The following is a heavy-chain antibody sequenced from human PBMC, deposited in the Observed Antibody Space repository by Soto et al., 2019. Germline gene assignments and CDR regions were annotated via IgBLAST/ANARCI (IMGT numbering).Heavy chain of an antibody. CDR1: GGSISSYY. CDR2: IYYSEST. CDR3: ARRVAGTGSYFDY. Sequence: SETLSLTCTVSGGSISSYYWSWIRQPPGKGLEWIGYIYYSESTNYNPSLKSRVTISVDTSKNQFSLKLSSVTAADTAVYYCARRVAGTGSYFDYSGQGTLVTVSS. V-gene: IGHV4-59*08. J-gene: IGHJ4*02. D-gene: IGHD6-19*01.